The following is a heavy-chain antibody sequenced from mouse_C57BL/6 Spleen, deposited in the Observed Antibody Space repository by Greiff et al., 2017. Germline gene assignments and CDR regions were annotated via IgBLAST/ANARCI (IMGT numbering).Heavy chain of an antibody. CDR1: GYTFTSYW. D-gene: IGHD1-1*01. Sequence: VQLQQPGAELVKPGASVKMSCKASGYTFTSYWITWVKQRPGQGLEWIGDIYPGSGSTNYNEKFKSKATLTVDTSSSTAYMQLSSLTSEDSAVYYCARGRYGSSLFDYWGQGTTLTVSS. J-gene: IGHJ2*01. V-gene: IGHV1-55*01. CDR3: ARGRYGSSLFDY. CDR2: IYPGSGST.